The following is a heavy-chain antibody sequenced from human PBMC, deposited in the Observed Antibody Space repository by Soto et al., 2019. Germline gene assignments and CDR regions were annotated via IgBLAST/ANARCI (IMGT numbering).Heavy chain of an antibody. CDR1: GGSISSYY. D-gene: IGHD1-26*01. CDR3: ARHRPLEWELYYFDY. Sequence: SETLSLTCTVSGGSISSYYWSWIRQPPGKGLEWIGYIYYSGSTNYNLSLKSRVTISVDTSKNQFSLKLSSVTAADTAVYYCARHRPLEWELYYFDYWGQGTLVTVSS. CDR2: IYYSGST. J-gene: IGHJ4*02. V-gene: IGHV4-59*08.